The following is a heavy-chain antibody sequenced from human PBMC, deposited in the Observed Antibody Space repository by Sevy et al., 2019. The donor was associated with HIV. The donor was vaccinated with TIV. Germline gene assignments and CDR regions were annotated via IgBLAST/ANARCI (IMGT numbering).Heavy chain of an antibody. V-gene: IGHV3-30-3*01. Sequence: GGSLRLSCAASGFTFSSYAMHWVRQAPGKGLEWGAVISYDGSNKYYADSVKGRFTISRDNSKNTLYLQMNSLRGEDTAVYYCARTYGDYGLDYWGQGTLVTVSS. CDR2: ISYDGSNK. J-gene: IGHJ4*02. CDR3: ARTYGDYGLDY. CDR1: GFTFSSYA. D-gene: IGHD4-17*01.